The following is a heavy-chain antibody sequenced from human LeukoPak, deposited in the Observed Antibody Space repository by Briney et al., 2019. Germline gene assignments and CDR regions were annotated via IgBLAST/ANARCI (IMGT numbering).Heavy chain of an antibody. CDR2: IYSGGST. CDR3: ARDHAGGYYYDSAYGMDV. CDR1: GFTVSSNY. D-gene: IGHD3-22*01. J-gene: IGHJ6*02. V-gene: IGHV3-53*01. Sequence: GGSLRLSCAASGFTVSSNYMSWVRQAPGKGLEGVSVIYSGGSTYYADSVKGRFTISRDNSKNTLYLQMNSLRAEDTAVYYCARDHAGGYYYDSAYGMDVWGQGTTVTVSS.